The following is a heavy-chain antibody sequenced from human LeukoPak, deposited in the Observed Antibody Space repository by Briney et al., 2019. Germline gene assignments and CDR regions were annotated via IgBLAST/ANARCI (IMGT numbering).Heavy chain of an antibody. D-gene: IGHD2-2*02. V-gene: IGHV1-69*13. CDR2: IISIFGTA. Sequence: SVKVSCKASGGTFSSYAISWVRQAPGQGLEWMGGIISIFGTANYAQKFQGRVTITADESTRTAYMELSSLRSEDTAVYYCARGPPLYCSSTSCYRGYYYYYYYMDVWGNGTPVTVSS. CDR3: ARGPPLYCSSTSCYRGYYYYYYYMDV. J-gene: IGHJ6*03. CDR1: GGTFSSYA.